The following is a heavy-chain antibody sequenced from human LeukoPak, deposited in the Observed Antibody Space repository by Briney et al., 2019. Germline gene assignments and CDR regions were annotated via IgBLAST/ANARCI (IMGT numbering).Heavy chain of an antibody. CDR3: ALAYCSSTSCSQVGWFDP. CDR1: GGTFSSYA. J-gene: IGHJ5*02. Sequence: SVKVSCKASGGTFSSYAIIWVRQAPGQGLEWMGGISPIFGTANYAQKFQGRVTITTDESTSTAYMELSSLRSEDTAVYYCALAYCSSTSCSQVGWFDPWGQGTLVTVSS. CDR2: ISPIFGTA. D-gene: IGHD2-2*01. V-gene: IGHV1-69*05.